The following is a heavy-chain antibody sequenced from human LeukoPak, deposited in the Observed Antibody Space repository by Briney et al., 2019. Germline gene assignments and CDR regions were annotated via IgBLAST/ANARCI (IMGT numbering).Heavy chain of an antibody. V-gene: IGHV3-30*03. Sequence: PGGSLRLSCAASGFTFSSYGMHWVRQAPGKGLEWVAVISYDGSEKYHADSVKGRFTISRDNSNNTLYLQMNRLRAEDTAVYYCARGGSYLSAFDIWGQGTMVTVSS. CDR3: ARGGSYLSAFDI. D-gene: IGHD1-26*01. CDR2: ISYDGSEK. CDR1: GFTFSSYG. J-gene: IGHJ3*02.